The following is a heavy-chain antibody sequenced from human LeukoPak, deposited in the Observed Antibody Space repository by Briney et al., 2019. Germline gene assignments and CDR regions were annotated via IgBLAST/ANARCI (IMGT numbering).Heavy chain of an antibody. V-gene: IGHV4-59*11. J-gene: IGHJ4*02. CDR1: RVSLSSHY. Sequence: SETLSLTCTVSRVSLSSHYWSWIRQPPGKGLEWIGYIYYSGGTNYNPSLKSRVTMSVDTSKNQFSLKLSSVTAADTAVYYCARSSDYEIYFDYWGQGTLVAVSS. CDR2: IYYSGGT. CDR3: ARSSDYEIYFDY. D-gene: IGHD3-16*01.